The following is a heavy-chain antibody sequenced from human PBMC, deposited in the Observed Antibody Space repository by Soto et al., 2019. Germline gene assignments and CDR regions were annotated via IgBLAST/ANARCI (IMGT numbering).Heavy chain of an antibody. D-gene: IGHD6-13*01. CDR1: GDYISSYS. CDR3: ARAGYSSSWYDVNWFDP. V-gene: IGHV4-59*01. J-gene: IGHJ5*02. CDR2: IHYNGNT. Sequence: SETLSLTCTVSGDYISSYSWSWIRQHPGKGLEWIGNIHYNGNTKYSPSLKSRVTMSVDTSKNQFSLKLSSVTAADTAVYYCARAGYSSSWYDVNWFDPWGQGTLVTVSS.